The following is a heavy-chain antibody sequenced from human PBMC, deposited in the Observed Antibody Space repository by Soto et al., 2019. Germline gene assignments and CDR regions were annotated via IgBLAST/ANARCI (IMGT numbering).Heavy chain of an antibody. J-gene: IGHJ4*02. Sequence: SETLSLTCAVSGDSIRSDKWWSWVRQPPGKGLEWIGEVHHSGNSNYNPSLKSRVTISVDTSKNQFSLKLSSVTAADTAVYYCARGYSSSWYPAWSFDYWGQGTLVTVSS. CDR3: ARGYSSSWYPAWSFDY. D-gene: IGHD6-13*01. CDR1: GDSIRSDKW. CDR2: VHHSGNS. V-gene: IGHV4-4*02.